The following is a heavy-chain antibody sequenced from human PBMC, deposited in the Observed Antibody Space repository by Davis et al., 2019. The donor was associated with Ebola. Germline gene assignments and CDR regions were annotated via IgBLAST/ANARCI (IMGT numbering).Heavy chain of an antibody. CDR2: IYHSGST. J-gene: IGHJ4*02. D-gene: IGHD6-13*01. CDR3: ARRASIAAANDY. Sequence: PSETLSLTCTVSGYSISSGYYWGWIRQPPGKGLEWIGSIYHSGSTYYNPSLKSRVTISVDTSKNQFSLKLSSVTAADTAVYYCARRASIAAANDYWGQGTLVTVSS. V-gene: IGHV4-38-2*02. CDR1: GYSISSGYY.